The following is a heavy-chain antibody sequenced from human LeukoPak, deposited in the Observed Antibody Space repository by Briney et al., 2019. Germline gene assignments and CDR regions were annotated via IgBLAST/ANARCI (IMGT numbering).Heavy chain of an antibody. J-gene: IGHJ4*02. D-gene: IGHD6-25*01. CDR2: SSPYSGNT. CDR1: GHTFTTYG. CDR3: ARADPTNSGDEYFDY. Sequence: GAAVKVSCKASGHTFTTYGISWVRQAPGQRLEWIGWSSPYSGNTDYAQKFQGRVTMTTDASTTTAYMELRSLISDDTAVYYCARADPTNSGDEYFDYWGQGTLITVSS. V-gene: IGHV1-18*01.